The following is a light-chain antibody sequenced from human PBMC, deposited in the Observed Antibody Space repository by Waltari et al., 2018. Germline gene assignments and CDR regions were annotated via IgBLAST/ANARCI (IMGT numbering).Light chain of an antibody. CDR1: QSISSY. CDR2: AAS. V-gene: IGKV1-39*01. CDR3: QQSYSTPIT. J-gene: IGKJ5*01. Sequence: DIQMTQSPSSLSASVGDRVTITCRASQSISSYLNWYQQKPGKAPKLLIYAASSLQSGVPSRVRGSGSGTDFTLTISSLQPEDFATYYCQQSYSTPITFGQGTRLEIK.